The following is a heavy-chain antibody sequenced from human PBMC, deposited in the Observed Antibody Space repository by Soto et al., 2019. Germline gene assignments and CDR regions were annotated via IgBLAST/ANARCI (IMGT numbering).Heavy chain of an antibody. CDR1: GDTFSSYG. J-gene: IGHJ6*02. CDR3: VRDHGYRTRRSCYRDYYYYGMDV. Sequence: QVQLVQSGAEVKKPGSSVKVSCKVSGDTFSSYGISWVRQAPGQGLEWMGGIIAMYGTANYSQKFQGRVTIIADEPTTAAYMDLSSLRSEDTVVYPCVRDHGYRTRRSCYRDYYYYGMDVWCQGTMVTVSS. D-gene: IGHD2-2*02. CDR2: IIAMYGTA. V-gene: IGHV1-69*01.